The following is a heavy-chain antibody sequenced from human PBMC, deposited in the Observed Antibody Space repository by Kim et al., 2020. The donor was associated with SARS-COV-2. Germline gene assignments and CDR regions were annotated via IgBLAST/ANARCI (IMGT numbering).Heavy chain of an antibody. CDR3: ARDPISSGGYFDY. CDR2: ISSSSSTI. J-gene: IGHJ4*02. Sequence: GGSLRLSCAASGLTFSSYSMNWVRQAPGKGLEWVSYISSSSSTIYYADSVKGRFTISRDNAKNSLYLQMKSLRDEDTAVYYCARDPISSGGYFDYWGQGTLVTVSS. V-gene: IGHV3-48*02. CDR1: GLTFSSYS. D-gene: IGHD2-15*01.